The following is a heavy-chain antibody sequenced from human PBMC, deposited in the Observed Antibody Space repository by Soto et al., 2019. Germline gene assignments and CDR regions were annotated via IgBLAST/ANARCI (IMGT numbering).Heavy chain of an antibody. V-gene: IGHV4-30-2*01. J-gene: IGHJ5*02. CDR1: GGSISSGGYS. D-gene: IGHD1-26*01. CDR3: ASTVGATPDNCFDP. Sequence: SETLSLTCAVSGGSISSGGYSWSWVRQPPGKGLEWIGEIYHSGSTNYNPSLKSRVTISVDKSKNQFSLKLSSVTAADTAVYYCASTVGATPDNCFDPWGQGTLVTVSS. CDR2: IYHSGST.